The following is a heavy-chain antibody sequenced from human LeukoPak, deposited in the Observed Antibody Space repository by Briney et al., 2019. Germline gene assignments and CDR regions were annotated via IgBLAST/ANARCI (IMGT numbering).Heavy chain of an antibody. J-gene: IGHJ6*03. CDR1: GYSFTSYW. CDR2: IYPGDSDT. CDR3: ASHSSGRYGYYYYYMDV. V-gene: IGHV5-51*01. Sequence: GESLKISCKGSGYSFTSYWIGWVRQMPGKGLEWMGIIYPGDSDTRYSPSFQGQVTISADKSISTAYLQWSSLKASDTAMYYCASHSSGRYGYYYYYMDVWGKGTTVTVSS. D-gene: IGHD6-19*01.